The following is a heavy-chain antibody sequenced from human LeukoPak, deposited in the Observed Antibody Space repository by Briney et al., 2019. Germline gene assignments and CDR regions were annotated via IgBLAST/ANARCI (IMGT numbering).Heavy chain of an antibody. CDR2: IIPILGIA. CDR1: GGTFSSYA. D-gene: IGHD6-19*01. J-gene: IGHJ5*02. Sequence: SMKVSCKASGGTFSSYAISWVRQAPGQGLEWMGRIIPILGIANYAQKFQGRVTITADKSTSTAYMELSSLRSEDTAVYYCASVLSGIAVAGSFDPWGQGTLVTVSS. CDR3: ASVLSGIAVAGSFDP. V-gene: IGHV1-69*04.